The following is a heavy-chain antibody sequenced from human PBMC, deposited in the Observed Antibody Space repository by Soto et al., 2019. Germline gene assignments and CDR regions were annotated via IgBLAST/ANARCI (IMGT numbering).Heavy chain of an antibody. CDR2: INHSGST. J-gene: IGHJ4*02. CDR3: AGPGYKLGIIWY. Sequence: QVQLQQWGAGLLKPSETLSLTCAVYGGSFSGYYWSWIRQPPGKGLEWIGEINHSGSTNYNPSLKSRVTISVDTSKNQFSLKLSSVTAADTAVYYCAGPGYKLGIIWYWGQGTLVTVSS. CDR1: GGSFSGYY. V-gene: IGHV4-34*01. D-gene: IGHD7-27*01.